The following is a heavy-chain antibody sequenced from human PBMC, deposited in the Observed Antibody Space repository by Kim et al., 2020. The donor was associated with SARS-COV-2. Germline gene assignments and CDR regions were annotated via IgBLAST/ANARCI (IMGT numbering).Heavy chain of an antibody. CDR2: ISYGGSNK. CDR3: AKDHIGFNDYSAPSLGFAY. V-gene: IGHV3-30*18. CDR1: GFTFSSYG. Sequence: GGSLRLSCAASGFTFSSYGMHWVRQAPGKGLEWVAVISYGGSNKYYADSVKGRFTISRDNSKNTLYLQMNSLRAEDTAVYYCAKDHIGFNDYSAPSLGFAYWRQGTLVTVSS. D-gene: IGHD4-17*01. J-gene: IGHJ4*02.